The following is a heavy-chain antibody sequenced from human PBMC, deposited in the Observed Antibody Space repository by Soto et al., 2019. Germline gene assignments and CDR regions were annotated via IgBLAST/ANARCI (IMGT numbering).Heavy chain of an antibody. V-gene: IGHV1-69*02. CDR1: GGSFSTYT. J-gene: IGHJ5*02. CDR2: IIPFLGVT. D-gene: IGHD2-21*02. Sequence: QVQMVQSGAEVKKPGSSVKVSCKVSGGSFSTYTLSWVRQAPGQGLEWMGRIIPFLGVTIYAQRFQGRVTITADRSTSTVYMELSSLRSEDTALYYCARLKSATALGWFDPWGQGTLVTVSS. CDR3: ARLKSATALGWFDP.